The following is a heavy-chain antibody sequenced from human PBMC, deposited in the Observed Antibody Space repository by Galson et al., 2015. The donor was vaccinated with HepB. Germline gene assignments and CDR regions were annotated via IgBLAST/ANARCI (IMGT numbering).Heavy chain of an antibody. CDR3: AGVIGVSYYYDSSGYSDY. CDR2: ISSNGGST. CDR1: GFTFSSYA. J-gene: IGHJ4*02. D-gene: IGHD3-22*01. V-gene: IGHV3-64*01. Sequence: SLRLSCAASGFTFSSYAMHWVRQAPGKGLEYVSAISSNGGSTYYANSVKGRFTISRDNSKNTLYPQMGSLRAEDMAVYYCAGVIGVSYYYDSSGYSDYWGQGTPVTVSS.